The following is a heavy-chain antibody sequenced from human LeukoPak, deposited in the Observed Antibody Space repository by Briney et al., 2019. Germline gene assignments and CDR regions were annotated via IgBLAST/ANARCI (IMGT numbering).Heavy chain of an antibody. CDR1: GFTFSSYS. Sequence: GGSLRLSCAASGFTFSSYSMNWVRQAPGKGPEWVSYISSSSSTIYYADSVKGRFTISRDNAKNSLYLQMNSLRAEDTAVYYCARSIGYCSSTSCYNWFDPWGQGTLVTVSS. V-gene: IGHV3-48*01. CDR2: ISSSSSTI. J-gene: IGHJ5*02. D-gene: IGHD2-2*01. CDR3: ARSIGYCSSTSCYNWFDP.